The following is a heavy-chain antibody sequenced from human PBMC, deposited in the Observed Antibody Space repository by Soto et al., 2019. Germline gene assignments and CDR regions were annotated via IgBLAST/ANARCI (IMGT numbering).Heavy chain of an antibody. V-gene: IGHV1-69*06. D-gene: IGHD1-26*01. Sequence: ASVKVSCKASGGTFSSYAISWVRQAPGQGLERMGGIIPIFGTANYAQKFQGRVTITADKSTSTAYMELSSLRSEDTAVYYCARGKVGATGPFDAFDIWGQGTMVTVSS. CDR3: ARGKVGATGPFDAFDI. CDR2: IIPIFGTA. J-gene: IGHJ3*02. CDR1: GGTFSSYA.